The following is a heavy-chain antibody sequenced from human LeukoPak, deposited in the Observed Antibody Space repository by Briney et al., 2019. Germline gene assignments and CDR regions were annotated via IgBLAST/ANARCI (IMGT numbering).Heavy chain of an antibody. V-gene: IGHV3-74*01. Sequence: GGSLRLSCAASGFTFSNYWMHWVRQAPGTGLVWVSRIKSDGSSTTYADPVKGRFTISRDNAKNMVYLQMNSLRAEDTAVYYCARDPFYGDADFDYWGQGTLVTVSS. CDR1: GFTFSNYW. J-gene: IGHJ4*02. CDR3: ARDPFYGDADFDY. D-gene: IGHD4-17*01. CDR2: IKSDGSST.